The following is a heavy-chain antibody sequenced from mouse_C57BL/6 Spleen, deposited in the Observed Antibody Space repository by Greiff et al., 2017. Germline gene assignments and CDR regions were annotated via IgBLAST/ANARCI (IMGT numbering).Heavy chain of an antibody. Sequence: VQLQQPGAELVMPGASVKLSCKASGYTFTSYWMHWVKQRPGQGLEWIGEIDPSDSYTNYNQKFKGKSTLTVDKSSSTAYMQLSSLTSEDSAVYYCARSRDGNYGYFDVWGTGTTVTVSS. J-gene: IGHJ1*03. CDR3: ARSRDGNYGYFDV. CDR2: IDPSDSYT. CDR1: GYTFTSYW. D-gene: IGHD2-1*01. V-gene: IGHV1-69*01.